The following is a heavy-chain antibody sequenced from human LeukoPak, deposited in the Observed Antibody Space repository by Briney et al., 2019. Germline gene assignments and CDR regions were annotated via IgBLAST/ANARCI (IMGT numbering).Heavy chain of an antibody. CDR1: GFTFSSYW. D-gene: IGHD1-1*01. Sequence: GGSLRLSCAASGFTFSSYWMSWVRQAPGKGLEWVANIKQDGSEKYYVDSVKGRFTISRDNSKNSLYLQMNSLRAEDTAVYYCARDHLDGIWDYWGQGTLVTVSS. V-gene: IGHV3-7*01. J-gene: IGHJ4*02. CDR3: ARDHLDGIWDY. CDR2: IKQDGSEK.